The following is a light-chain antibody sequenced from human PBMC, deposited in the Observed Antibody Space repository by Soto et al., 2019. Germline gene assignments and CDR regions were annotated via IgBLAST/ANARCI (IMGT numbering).Light chain of an antibody. J-gene: IGLJ2*01. CDR2: EDN. Sequence: QSALTQPASVSGSPGQSITISCTGSSSDVGSYNLVSWYQHHPGKAPKFVIYEDNKRPSGVSDRFFGSKSGITASLTISGLQAEDEADYYCCSYKAGSTLVFGGGTKVTVL. V-gene: IGLV2-23*01. CDR3: CSYKAGSTLV. CDR1: SSDVGSYNL.